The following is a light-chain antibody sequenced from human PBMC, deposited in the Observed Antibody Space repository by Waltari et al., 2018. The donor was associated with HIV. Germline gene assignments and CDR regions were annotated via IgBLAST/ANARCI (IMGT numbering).Light chain of an antibody. CDR2: NDY. J-gene: IGLJ1*01. Sequence: QSALTQPPSTSGTPGQRVTMSCSGSSSNVGRDNVYWYQQIPRTAPKLLIYNDYQRPPGVPCRFSGSKSGTSPSLAISGLRSEDEADYYCTAWDNILSGYVFGTGTKVTVL. V-gene: IGLV1-47*01. CDR3: TAWDNILSGYV. CDR1: SSNVGRDN.